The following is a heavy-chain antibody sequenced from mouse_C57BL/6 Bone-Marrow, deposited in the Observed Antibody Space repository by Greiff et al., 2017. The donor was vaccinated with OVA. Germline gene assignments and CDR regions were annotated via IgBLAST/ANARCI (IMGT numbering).Heavy chain of an antibody. Sequence: VQLQESGAELVRPGASVTLSCKASGYTFTDYEMHWVKQTPVHGLEWIGAIDPETGGTAYNQKFKGKAILTADKSSSTAYMELRSLTSEDSAVYYCTRKGGFADWGQGTLVTVSA. V-gene: IGHV1-15*01. CDR2: IDPETGGT. CDR3: TRKGGFAD. J-gene: IGHJ3*01. CDR1: GYTFTDYE.